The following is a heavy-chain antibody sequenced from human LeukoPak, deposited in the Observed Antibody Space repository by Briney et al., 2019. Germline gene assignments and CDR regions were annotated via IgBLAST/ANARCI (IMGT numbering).Heavy chain of an antibody. J-gene: IGHJ4*02. Sequence: PGGSLRLSCAGSGFSFSSYGMHWVRQAPGKGLEWMAFIRSDGSNKYYADSVKGRFTISRDNSKNTLYLQMNSLRAEDTAVYYCARDGDYYDSSGYYFYWGQGTLVTVSS. CDR3: ARDGDYYDSSGYYFY. CDR1: GFSFSSYG. V-gene: IGHV3-30*02. CDR2: IRSDGSNK. D-gene: IGHD3-22*01.